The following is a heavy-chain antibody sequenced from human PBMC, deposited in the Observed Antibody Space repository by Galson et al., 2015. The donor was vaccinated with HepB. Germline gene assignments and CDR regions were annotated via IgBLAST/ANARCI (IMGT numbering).Heavy chain of an antibody. CDR3: ARGSQLVVWWYFDY. J-gene: IGHJ4*02. CDR2: ISSSSSYI. D-gene: IGHD6-6*01. V-gene: IGHV3-21*01. Sequence: SLRLSCAASVFTFSSYSMNWVRQAPGKGLEWVSSISSSSSYIYYADSVKGRFTISRDNAKNSLYLQMNSLRAEDTAVYYCARGSQLVVWWYFDYWGQGTLVTVSS. CDR1: VFTFSSYS.